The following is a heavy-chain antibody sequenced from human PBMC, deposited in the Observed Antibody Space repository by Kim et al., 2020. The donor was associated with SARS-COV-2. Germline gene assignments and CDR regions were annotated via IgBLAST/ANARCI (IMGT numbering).Heavy chain of an antibody. Sequence: GGSLRLSCAASGFTFSLYNMNWVRQAPGKGLEWVSSISGTGKYIYYGQAVKGRFTISRDNARDSLYLEMTSLRAEDTALYYCVRDEIVATIYFDHWGQGTPVTVSS. CDR2: ISGTGKYI. J-gene: IGHJ4*02. D-gene: IGHD5-12*01. CDR3: VRDEIVATIYFDH. V-gene: IGHV3-21*01. CDR1: GFTFSLYN.